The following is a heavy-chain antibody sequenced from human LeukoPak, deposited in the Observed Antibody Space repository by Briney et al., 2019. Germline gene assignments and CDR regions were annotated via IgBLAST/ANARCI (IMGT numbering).Heavy chain of an antibody. V-gene: IGHV3-23*01. J-gene: IGHJ4*02. CDR3: AKGDDILTGYFDY. CDR1: GFTFSSYA. CDR2: ISGSGGST. D-gene: IGHD3-9*01. Sequence: GGSLRLSCAASGFTFSSYAMSWVRQAPGKGLEWVPAISGSGGSTYYADSVKGRLTISRDNSKNTLYLQMNSLRAEDTTVYYCAKGDDILTGYFDYWGQGTLVTVSS.